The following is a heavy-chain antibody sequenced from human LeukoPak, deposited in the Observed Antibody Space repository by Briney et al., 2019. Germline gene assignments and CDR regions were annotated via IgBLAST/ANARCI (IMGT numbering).Heavy chain of an antibody. V-gene: IGHV3-21*01. D-gene: IGHD6-13*01. CDR1: GFTFSSYS. J-gene: IGHJ4*02. CDR3: ARGIAAAGPDY. CDR2: ISSSSSYI. Sequence: GGSLRLSCAASGFTFSSYSMNWVRQAPGKGLEWVSSISSSSSYIYYADSVKGRFTISRDNAKNSLYLQMNSLRAEDTAVYYCARGIAAAGPDYWGQGTLVTVSS.